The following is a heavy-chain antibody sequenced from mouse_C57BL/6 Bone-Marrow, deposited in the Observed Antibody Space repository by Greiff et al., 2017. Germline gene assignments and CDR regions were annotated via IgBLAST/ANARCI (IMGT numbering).Heavy chain of an antibody. V-gene: IGHV1-74*01. CDR2: IHPSDSDT. CDR3: AIRITVVDRGYAMDY. D-gene: IGHD1-1*01. J-gene: IGHJ4*01. CDR1: GYTFTSYW. Sequence: QVQLQQPGAELVKPGASVKVSCKASGYTFTSYWMHWVKQRPGQGLEWIGRIHPSDSDTNYNQKFKGKATLTVDKSSSTAYMQLSSLTSEDSAVYYCAIRITVVDRGYAMDYWGQGTSVTVPS.